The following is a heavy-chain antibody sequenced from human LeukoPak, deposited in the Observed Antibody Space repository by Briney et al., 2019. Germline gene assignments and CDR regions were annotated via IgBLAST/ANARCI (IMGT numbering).Heavy chain of an antibody. V-gene: IGHV4-61*01. J-gene: IGHJ4*02. D-gene: IGHD6-19*01. CDR2: ISYSRST. CDR1: GGSVSSGSYY. Sequence: SETLSLTCTVSGGSVSSGSYYWSWIRQPPGKGLEWIGYISYSRSTRYNPSLKSRVTMSLDTSKNQFSLKLSSATAADTAVYYCASLHPIRGGSGWYYFDYWGQGTLVTVSS. CDR3: ASLHPIRGGSGWYYFDY.